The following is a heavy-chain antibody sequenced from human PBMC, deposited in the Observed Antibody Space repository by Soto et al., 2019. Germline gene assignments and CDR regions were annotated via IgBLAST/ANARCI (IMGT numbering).Heavy chain of an antibody. CDR2: ISNSGSSI. D-gene: IGHD3-3*01. CDR3: ARGEYNDLWGHLYGSY. J-gene: IGHJ4*01. Sequence: SGGSLRLSCTASGIIFSDYYIAWVRQAPWKGLEWISDISNSGSSIYYADSVKGRFTISRDNAKNSLYLHMSSLRGDDTAVYYCARGEYNDLWGHLYGSYWGHGTLVTVSS. CDR1: GIIFSDYY. V-gene: IGHV3-11*01.